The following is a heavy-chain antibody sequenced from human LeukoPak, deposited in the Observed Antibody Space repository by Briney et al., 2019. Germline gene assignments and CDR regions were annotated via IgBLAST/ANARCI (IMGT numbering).Heavy chain of an antibody. CDR1: GYTFTSYY. J-gene: IGHJ6*02. CDR2: INPSGGST. Sequence: GASVKVSCKASGYTFTSYYMHWVRQAPGQGLEWMGIINPSGGSTSYAQKFQGRVTITADESTSTAYMELSSLRSEDTAVYYCARVGARPYDGIAAAGTGRYYYYGMDVWGQGTTVTVSS. D-gene: IGHD6-13*01. CDR3: ARVGARPYDGIAAAGTGRYYYYGMDV. V-gene: IGHV1-46*01.